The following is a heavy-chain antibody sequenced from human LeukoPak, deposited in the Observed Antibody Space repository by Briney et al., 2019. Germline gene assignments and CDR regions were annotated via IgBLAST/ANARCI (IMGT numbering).Heavy chain of an antibody. CDR1: GYTFTNYG. V-gene: IGHV1-8*01. J-gene: IGHJ4*02. CDR2: MNPYNGNT. Sequence: GASVTVSCKASGYTFTNYGINWVRQATGQGLEWMAWMNPYNGNTGFAQKFQDRVTLTRNTSISTAYMELRGLRFEDTAVYYCARGKESGIEVAGRWGQGTLVTVSS. D-gene: IGHD6-19*01. CDR3: ARGKESGIEVAGR.